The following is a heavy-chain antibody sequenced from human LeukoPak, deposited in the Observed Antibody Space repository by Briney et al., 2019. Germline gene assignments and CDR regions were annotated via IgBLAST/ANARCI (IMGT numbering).Heavy chain of an antibody. CDR1: GFTFSSYA. D-gene: IGHD2-15*01. CDR2: ISGSGGST. CDR3: AKAPVTTCSGAYCYPFDY. Sequence: GGSLRLSCAASGFTFSSYAMSWVRQAPGKGLEWVSAISGSGGSTYYADSVTGRFTISKDNSKNMLYLQMTSLRAEDAAVYYCAKAPVTTCSGAYCYPFDYWGQGTLVTVSS. J-gene: IGHJ4*02. V-gene: IGHV3-23*01.